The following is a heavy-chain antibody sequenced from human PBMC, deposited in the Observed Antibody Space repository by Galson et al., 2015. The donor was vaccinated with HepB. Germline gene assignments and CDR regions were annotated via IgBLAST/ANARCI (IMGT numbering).Heavy chain of an antibody. D-gene: IGHD6-19*01. CDR2: MNPNSGNT. V-gene: IGHV1-8*01. CDR1: GYTFTSYD. J-gene: IGHJ6*02. Sequence: SVKVSCKASGYTFTSYDINWVRQATGQGLEWMGWMNPNSGNTGYAQKFQGRVTMTRNTSISTAYMELSSLRSEDTAVYYCARGVVAGRWVPYYYYYGMDVGGQGTTVTVSS. CDR3: ARGVVAGRWVPYYYYYGMDV.